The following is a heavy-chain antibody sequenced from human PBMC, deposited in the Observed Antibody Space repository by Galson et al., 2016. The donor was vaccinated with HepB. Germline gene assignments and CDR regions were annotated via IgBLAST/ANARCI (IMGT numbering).Heavy chain of an antibody. Sequence: SLRLSCAASGFTFDTYAMHWVRQVPGKGLEWVSGISGDSGSKGYASSVMGRFTISRDNAKKSLYLQMNSLRPEDTALYFCAKKGYAYESGWGGGMDLWAQGTLVTVSS. CDR2: ISGDSGSK. J-gene: IGHJ3*01. V-gene: IGHV3-9*01. CDR3: AKKGYAYESGWGGGMDL. D-gene: IGHD6-25*01. CDR1: GFTFDTYA.